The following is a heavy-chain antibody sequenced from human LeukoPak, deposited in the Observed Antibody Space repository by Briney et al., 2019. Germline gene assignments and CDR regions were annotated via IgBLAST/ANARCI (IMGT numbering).Heavy chain of an antibody. Sequence: GGSLRLSCAASGFTFSRGMSWVRQAPGKGLEWVSSLSTETDNAYYAVSVKGRFTISRDISKNTLYLQMNSLRGEDTAVYYCARSLGGWFHDHWGQGTLVAVSS. CDR3: ARSLGGWFHDH. CDR2: LSTETDNA. D-gene: IGHD6-19*01. V-gene: IGHV3-23*01. CDR1: GFTFSRG. J-gene: IGHJ4*02.